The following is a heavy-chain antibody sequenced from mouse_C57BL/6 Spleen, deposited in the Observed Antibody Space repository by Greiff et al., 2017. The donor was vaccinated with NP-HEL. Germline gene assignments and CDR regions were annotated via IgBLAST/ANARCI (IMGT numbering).Heavy chain of an antibody. Sequence: EVQGVESGGGLVKPGGSLKLSCAASGFTFSSYAMSWVRQTPGKRLEWVATISDGGSYTNYPDNVKGRFTISRDNAKNNLYLQMSRLEDGNTAMFFSARNRESTVVGAMDGWGQGTSVTGSS. CDR1: GFTFSSYA. CDR2: ISDGGSYT. D-gene: IGHD1-1*01. J-gene: IGHJ4*01. CDR3: ARNRESTVVGAMDG. V-gene: IGHV5-4*01.